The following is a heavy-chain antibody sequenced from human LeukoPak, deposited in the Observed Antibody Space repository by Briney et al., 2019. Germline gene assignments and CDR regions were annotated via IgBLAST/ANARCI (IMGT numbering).Heavy chain of an antibody. CDR3: AKDALGYCSSTSCFGDY. J-gene: IGHJ4*02. Sequence: QPGGSLRLSCAASGFTFSSYAMSWVRQAPGKGLEWVSAISGSGGSTYYADSVKGRFTISRDNSKNTLYLQMHSLRAEDTAVYYCAKDALGYCSSTSCFGDYWGQGTLVTVSS. D-gene: IGHD2-2*01. V-gene: IGHV3-23*01. CDR2: ISGSGGST. CDR1: GFTFSSYA.